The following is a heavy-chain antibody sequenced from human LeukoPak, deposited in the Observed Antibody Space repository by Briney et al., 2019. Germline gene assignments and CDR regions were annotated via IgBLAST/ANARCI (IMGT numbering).Heavy chain of an antibody. CDR1: GFTFSSYE. J-gene: IGHJ4*02. CDR3: ARGGGSYSDH. Sequence: PGESLRLSCAASGFTFSSYEMNWVRQGPGKGLECVSYISSGGITRYYADSVKGRNTISRANAKNSLYLQMSSLRAEDTAVYYCARGGGSYSDHWGQGTLVTVSS. D-gene: IGHD1-26*01. CDR2: ISSGGITR. V-gene: IGHV3-48*03.